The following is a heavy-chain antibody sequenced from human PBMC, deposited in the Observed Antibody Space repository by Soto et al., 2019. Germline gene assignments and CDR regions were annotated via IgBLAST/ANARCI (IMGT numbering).Heavy chain of an antibody. CDR3: SRDQLYYNDISGRPLNAFDV. CDR1: GFTFMNYG. Sequence: GGSLRLSCAASGFTFMNYGINWVRQAPGKGLEWVSYIGIGSSTKYYADSVKGRFTVSRDNAKNSLYLQMNSLRAEDTAVYYCSRDQLYYNDISGRPLNAFDVWGQGTMVTVSS. D-gene: IGHD3-22*01. CDR2: IGIGSSTK. V-gene: IGHV3-48*01. J-gene: IGHJ3*01.